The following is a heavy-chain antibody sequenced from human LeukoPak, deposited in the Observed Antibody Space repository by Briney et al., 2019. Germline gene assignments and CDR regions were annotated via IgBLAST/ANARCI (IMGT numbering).Heavy chain of an antibody. J-gene: IGHJ4*02. Sequence: GGSLRLSCAASGFTLSSYAMNWVRQAPGKGLEWVSAISGSGISTYYADSVKGRFTISRDKSKNTVYLQMNSLRVEDTAVYYCAKGDTPYSSGWYCLDYWGQGTLVTVSS. V-gene: IGHV3-23*01. D-gene: IGHD6-19*01. CDR2: ISGSGIST. CDR3: AKGDTPYSSGWYCLDY. CDR1: GFTLSSYA.